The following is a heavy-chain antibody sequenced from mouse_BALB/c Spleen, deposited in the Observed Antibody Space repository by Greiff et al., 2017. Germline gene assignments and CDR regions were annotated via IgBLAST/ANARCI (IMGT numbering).Heavy chain of an antibody. CDR2: INPYNDGT. CDR1: GYTFTSYV. Sequence: EVQLVESGPELVKPGASVKMSCKASGYTFTSYVMHWVKQKPGQGLEWIGYINPYNDGTKYNEKFKGKATLTSDKSSSTAYMELSSLTSEDSAVYYCARPYRYEWYFDVWGAGTTVTVSS. V-gene: IGHV1-14*01. J-gene: IGHJ1*01. D-gene: IGHD2-14*01. CDR3: ARPYRYEWYFDV.